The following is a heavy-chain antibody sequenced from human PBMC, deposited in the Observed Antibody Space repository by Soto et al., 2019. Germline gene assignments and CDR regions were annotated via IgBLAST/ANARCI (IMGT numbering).Heavy chain of an antibody. D-gene: IGHD3-10*01. CDR3: ARIGLLLWFGELLPHPADY. Sequence: SETLSLTCTASGGSISSSSYYWGWIRQPPGKGLEWIGSIYYSGSTYYNPSLKSRVTISVDTSKNQFSLKLSSVTAADTAVYYCARIGLLLWFGELLPHPADYWGQGTLVTVSS. V-gene: IGHV4-39*01. CDR1: GGSISSSSYY. J-gene: IGHJ4*02. CDR2: IYYSGST.